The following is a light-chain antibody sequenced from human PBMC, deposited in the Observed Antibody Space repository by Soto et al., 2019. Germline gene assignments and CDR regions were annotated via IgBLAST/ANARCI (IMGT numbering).Light chain of an antibody. V-gene: IGKV3-15*01. CDR3: QQYDHWPFT. J-gene: IGKJ3*01. CDR2: GAS. CDR1: QSVSGN. Sequence: EIVMTQSPATLSVSPGERATLSCRASQSVSGNLAWYQQKPGQAPRLLIYGASTRATVLPARFSGSGSGTEFTLTISSLQSEDFALYYCQQYDHWPFTFGPGTKVDIK.